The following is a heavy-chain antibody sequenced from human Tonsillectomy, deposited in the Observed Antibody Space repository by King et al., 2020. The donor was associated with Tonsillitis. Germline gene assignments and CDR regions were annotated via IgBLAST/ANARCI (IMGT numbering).Heavy chain of an antibody. CDR2: ISYDGSNK. CDR1: GFTFISYG. V-gene: IGHV3-30*18. J-gene: IGHJ3*02. Sequence: VQLVESGGGVVQPGRSLRLSCAASGFTFISYGMHWFRQAPGKGLEGVAVISYDGSNKYYADSVKGRFTISRDNSKNTLYLQMNSLRAEDTAVYYCAKDLVYYDSSDYAFDIWGQGTMVTVSS. D-gene: IGHD3-22*01. CDR3: AKDLVYYDSSDYAFDI.